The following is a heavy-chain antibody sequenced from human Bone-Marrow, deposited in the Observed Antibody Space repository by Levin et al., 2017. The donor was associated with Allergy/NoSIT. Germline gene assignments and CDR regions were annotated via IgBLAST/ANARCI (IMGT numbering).Heavy chain of an antibody. J-gene: IGHJ3*01. CDR2: INPANGNT. CDR1: GYNFITYG. Sequence: GESLKISCKASGYNFITYGITWVRQAPGQGLEWMGWINPANGNTKNIQSVQGRLTMTTDTSTRTVYMELRSLTVDDTAVYYCARGGYFDWSSDAFELWGQGTRVTVSS. V-gene: IGHV1-18*01. CDR3: ARGGYFDWSSDAFEL. D-gene: IGHD3-9*01.